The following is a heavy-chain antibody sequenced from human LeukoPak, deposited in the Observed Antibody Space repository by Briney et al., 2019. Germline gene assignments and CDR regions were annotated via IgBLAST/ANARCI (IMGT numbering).Heavy chain of an antibody. D-gene: IGHD5-18*01. CDR1: GGSISSGGYY. Sequence: SQTLSLTCTVSGGSISSGGYYWSWIRQHPGKGLEWIGYIYYSGSTYYNPSLKSRVTISVDTSKNQFSLKLSSVTAADTAVYYCARRYSYGYVGFHYFDYWGQGTLVTVSS. CDR2: IYYSGST. CDR3: ARRYSYGYVGFHYFDY. J-gene: IGHJ4*02. V-gene: IGHV4-31*03.